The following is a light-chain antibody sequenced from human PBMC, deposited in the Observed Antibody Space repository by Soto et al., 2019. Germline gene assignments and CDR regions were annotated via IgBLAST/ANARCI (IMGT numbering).Light chain of an antibody. CDR2: DVS. J-gene: IGLJ3*02. CDR1: SNDVGGYNY. V-gene: IGLV2-14*01. CDR3: SSYTSSNTLVV. Sequence: QSALTQPASVSGSPGQSITISCTGTSNDVGGYNYVSWYQQHPGKAPQLMIFDVSNRPSGVSNRFSGSKSGNTASLTISGLQAEDEADYYCSSYTSSNTLVVFGGGTKLTVL.